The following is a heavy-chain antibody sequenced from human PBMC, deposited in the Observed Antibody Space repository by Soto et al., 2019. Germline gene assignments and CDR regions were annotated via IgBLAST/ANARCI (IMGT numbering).Heavy chain of an antibody. CDR1: VYTLTELS. D-gene: IGHD1-26*01. V-gene: IGHV1-24*01. CDR3: ATPWELLRSDAFDI. Sequence: QVQLVQSGAEVKKPGASVKVSCKVSVYTLTELSMHWVRQAPGKGLEWMGGFDPEDGETIYAQKFQGRVIMTEDTSTDTAYMELSSLRSEDTAVYYCATPWELLRSDAFDIWGQGTMVTVSS. J-gene: IGHJ3*02. CDR2: FDPEDGET.